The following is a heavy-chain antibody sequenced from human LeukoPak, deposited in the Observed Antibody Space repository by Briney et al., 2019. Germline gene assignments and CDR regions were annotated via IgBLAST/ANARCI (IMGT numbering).Heavy chain of an antibody. CDR1: GFNFADYT. CDR3: ARGADGVSSNSRGWFDP. Sequence: GGSLRLSCTASGFNFADYTMSWFRQAPGKGLEWVSSISTSSSYIYYADSVKGRFTISRDNARNSLYLQMNTLRAEDTAVYSCARGADGVSSNSRGWFDPWGQGTLVTVSS. J-gene: IGHJ5*02. CDR2: ISTSSSYI. V-gene: IGHV3-21*01. D-gene: IGHD2-15*01.